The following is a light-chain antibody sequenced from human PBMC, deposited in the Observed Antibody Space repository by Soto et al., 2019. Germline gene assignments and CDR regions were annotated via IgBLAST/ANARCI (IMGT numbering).Light chain of an antibody. CDR2: DAS. V-gene: IGKV1-5*01. Sequence: DIQRAQSPSTLSASVGDRVTIPCRASQSISSWLAWYQQKPGKAPKLLIYDASSLESGVPSRFSGSGSGTEFTLTISSLQPDDFATYYCQQYGTFGQGTKVDI. CDR3: QQYGT. CDR1: QSISSW. J-gene: IGKJ1*01.